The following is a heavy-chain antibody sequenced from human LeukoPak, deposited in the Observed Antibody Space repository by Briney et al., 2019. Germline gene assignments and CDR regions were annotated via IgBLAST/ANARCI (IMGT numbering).Heavy chain of an antibody. Sequence: GGSLRLSCAASGFTFSSYWMSWVRQAPGKGLEWVANIKQDGSEKYYVDSVKGRFTISRDNAKNTLYLQMNSLRAEDTAVYYCARNTIFGVALYYYYYYMDVWGKGTTVTVSS. J-gene: IGHJ6*03. D-gene: IGHD3-3*01. CDR1: GFTFSSYW. CDR3: ARNTIFGVALYYYYYYMDV. V-gene: IGHV3-7*01. CDR2: IKQDGSEK.